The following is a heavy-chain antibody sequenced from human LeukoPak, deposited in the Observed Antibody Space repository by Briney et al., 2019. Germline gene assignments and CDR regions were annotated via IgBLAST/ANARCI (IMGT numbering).Heavy chain of an antibody. Sequence: PGGSLRLSCAASGFTFSSYAMSWVRQAPGKGLEWVSAISGGGSTYYADSVKGRFTISRDNSKNTLYLQMNSLRAEDTAVYYCAKGRVAYYDFWSGYYGGAFDIWGQGTMVTVSS. D-gene: IGHD3-3*01. J-gene: IGHJ3*02. CDR1: GFTFSSYA. V-gene: IGHV3-23*01. CDR2: ISGGGST. CDR3: AKGRVAYYDFWSGYYGGAFDI.